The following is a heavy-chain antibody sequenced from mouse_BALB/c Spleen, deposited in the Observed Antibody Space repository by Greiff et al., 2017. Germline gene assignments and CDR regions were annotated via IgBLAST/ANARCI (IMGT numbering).Heavy chain of an antibody. CDR3: GMIYYGNYGYAMDY. CDR2: INPYNGDT. CDR1: GYSFTGYF. D-gene: IGHD2-1*01. V-gene: IGHV1-37*01. Sequence: EVKLMESGPELVKPGASVKISCKASGYSFTGYFMNWVKQSHGKSLEWIGRINPYNGDTFYNQKFKGKATLTVDKSSSTAHMELLSLTSEDSAVYYCGMIYYGNYGYAMDYWGQGTSVTVSS. J-gene: IGHJ4*01.